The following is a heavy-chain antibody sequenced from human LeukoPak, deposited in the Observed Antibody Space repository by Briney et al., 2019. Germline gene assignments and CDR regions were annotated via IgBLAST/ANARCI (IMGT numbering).Heavy chain of an antibody. CDR3: AKDGSLRPSVMDV. CDR2: ISGSGGST. CDR1: GFTFSSYA. Sequence: GGSLRLSCAASGFTFSSYAMSWVRQAPGKGLEWVSAISGSGGSTYYADFVKGRFTISRDNSENTLYLQMNSLRAEDTAVYYCAKDGSLRPSVMDVWGKGTTVTVSS. D-gene: IGHD5/OR15-5a*01. J-gene: IGHJ6*04. V-gene: IGHV3-23*01.